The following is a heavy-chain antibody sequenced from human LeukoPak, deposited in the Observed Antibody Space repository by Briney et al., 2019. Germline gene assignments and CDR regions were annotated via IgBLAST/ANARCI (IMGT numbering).Heavy chain of an antibody. CDR2: INPSGGST. V-gene: IGHV1-46*01. J-gene: IGHJ4*02. D-gene: IGHD5-18*01. Sequence: ASVKVSCKASGYTFTSYYMHWVRQAPGQGLEWMGIINPSGGSTSYAQKFQGRVTMTRDTSISTAYMELSSLRSDDTAVYYCARDMDTGPDLFDYWGQGTLVTVSS. CDR1: GYTFTSYY. CDR3: ARDMDTGPDLFDY.